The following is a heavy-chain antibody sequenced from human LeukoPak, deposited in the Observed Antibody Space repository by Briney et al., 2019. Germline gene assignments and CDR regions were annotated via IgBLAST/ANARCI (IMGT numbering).Heavy chain of an antibody. D-gene: IGHD3-9*01. V-gene: IGHV3-30*03. J-gene: IGHJ4*02. CDR2: ISYDGSNK. CDR3: ARDGGEGVLRYFLDY. Sequence: GGSLRLSCAASGFTFSSYSMNWVRQAPGKGLEWVAVISYDGSNKYYADSVKGRFTISRDNSKNTLYLQMNSLRAEDTAVYYCARDGGEGVLRYFLDYWGQGTLVTVSS. CDR1: GFTFSSYS.